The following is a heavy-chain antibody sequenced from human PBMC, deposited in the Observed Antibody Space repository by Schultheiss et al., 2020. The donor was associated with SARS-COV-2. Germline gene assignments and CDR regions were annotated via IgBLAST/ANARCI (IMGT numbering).Heavy chain of an antibody. CDR1: GGSISSYY. D-gene: IGHD2-21*01. CDR2: IYYSGST. V-gene: IGHV4-59*12. J-gene: IGHJ2*01. Sequence: SETLSLTCTVSGGSISSYYWSWIRQPPGKGLEWIGYIYYSGSTNYNPSLKSRVTMSVDTSKNQFSLKLSSVTAADTAVYYCARARRVVVISDWYFDLWGRGTLVTVSS. CDR3: ARARRVVVISDWYFDL.